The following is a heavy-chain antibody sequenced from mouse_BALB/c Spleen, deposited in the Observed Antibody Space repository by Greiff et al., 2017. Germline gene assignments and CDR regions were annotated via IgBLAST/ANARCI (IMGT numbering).Heavy chain of an antibody. Sequence: EVKLMESGGGLVKPGGSLKLSCAASGFTFSSYTMSWVRQTPEKRLEWVATISSGGGNTYYPDSVKGRFTISRDNARNILYLQMSSLRSEDTAMYYCARNGPFDYWGQGTTLTVSS. CDR1: GFTFSSYT. CDR3: ARNGPFDY. V-gene: IGHV5-9*04. CDR2: ISSGGGNT. J-gene: IGHJ2*01.